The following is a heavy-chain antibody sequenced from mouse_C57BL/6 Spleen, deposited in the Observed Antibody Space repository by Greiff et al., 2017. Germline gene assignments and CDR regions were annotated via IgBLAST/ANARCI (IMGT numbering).Heavy chain of an antibody. CDR3: AREGKMMVTTGYAMDY. V-gene: IGHV1-72*01. J-gene: IGHJ4*01. Sequence: QVQLKQPGAELVKPGASVKLSCKASGYTFTSYWLHWVKQRPGRGLEWIGRIDPNSGGTKYNEKFKSKATLTVDKPSSTAYMQLSSLTSEDSAVYYCAREGKMMVTTGYAMDYWGQGTSVTVSS. CDR2: IDPNSGGT. CDR1: GYTFTSYW. D-gene: IGHD2-3*01.